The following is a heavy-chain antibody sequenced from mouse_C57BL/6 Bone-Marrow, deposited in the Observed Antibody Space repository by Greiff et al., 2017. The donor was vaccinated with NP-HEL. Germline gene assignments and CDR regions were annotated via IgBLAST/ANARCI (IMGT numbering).Heavy chain of an antibody. CDR1: GYTFTEYT. D-gene: IGHD1-1*01. CDR2: FYPGSGSI. J-gene: IGHJ1*03. V-gene: IGHV1-62-2*01. Sequence: VQLQQSGAELVKPGASVKLSCKASGYTFTEYTIHWVKQRSGQGLEWIGWFYPGSGSIKYNEKFKDKATLTADKSSSTVYMERSRLTSEDSAVYFCARHERAYGSSYSWYFDVWGTGTTVTVSS. CDR3: ARHERAYGSSYSWYFDV.